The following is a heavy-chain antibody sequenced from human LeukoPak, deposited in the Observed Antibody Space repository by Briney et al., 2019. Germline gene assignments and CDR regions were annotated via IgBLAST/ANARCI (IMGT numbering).Heavy chain of an antibody. Sequence: GESLSLSCAASGFTFDNYAMHWVRQAPGKGLEWVSYISSSGSTIYYADSVKGRFTMSRDNAKNSLYLQMNSLRAEDTAVYYCAKDGMLAGATYWGQGTLVTVSS. J-gene: IGHJ4*02. D-gene: IGHD1-26*01. CDR2: ISSSGSTI. CDR1: GFTFDNYA. V-gene: IGHV3-48*03. CDR3: AKDGMLAGATY.